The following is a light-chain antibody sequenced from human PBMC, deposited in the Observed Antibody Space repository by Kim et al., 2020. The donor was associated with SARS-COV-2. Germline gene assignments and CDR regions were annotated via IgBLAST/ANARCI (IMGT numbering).Light chain of an antibody. CDR3: QQRSNWPPT. Sequence: LSPGESAPLACRASQSINNFVAWYQHRPGQAPRLLIYDASSRAADIPARFSGSGSGTDFTLTISSLEPEDFAVYYCQQRSNWPPTFGGGTKVDIK. CDR2: DAS. CDR1: QSINNF. J-gene: IGKJ4*01. V-gene: IGKV3-11*01.